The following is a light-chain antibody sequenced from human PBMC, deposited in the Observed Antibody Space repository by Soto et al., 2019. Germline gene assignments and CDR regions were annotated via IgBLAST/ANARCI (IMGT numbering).Light chain of an antibody. Sequence: QSALTQPPSASGSPGQSVTISCTGTSSDVGGYNYVSWYQQYPGKAPKLMIYEVSKRPSGVPDRFSGSKSGNTASLTVSGLQAADEADYYCSSYAGSNKSVFGTGTKLTVL. CDR2: EVS. CDR3: SSYAGSNKSV. J-gene: IGLJ1*01. V-gene: IGLV2-8*01. CDR1: SSDVGGYNY.